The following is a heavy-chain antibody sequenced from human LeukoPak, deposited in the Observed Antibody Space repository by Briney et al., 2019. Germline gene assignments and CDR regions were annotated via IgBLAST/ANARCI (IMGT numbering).Heavy chain of an antibody. D-gene: IGHD6-13*01. CDR3: ARSPYSSSWNTFDY. CDR2: IYSGGST. Sequence: PGGSLRLSCAASGFTVSSNYMSWVRQAPGKGLEWVSVIYSGGSTYYADSVKGRFTISRDNSKNTLYLQMNSLRAEDTAVYYCARSPYSSSWNTFDYWGQGTLDTVSS. J-gene: IGHJ4*02. CDR1: GFTVSSNY. V-gene: IGHV3-53*01.